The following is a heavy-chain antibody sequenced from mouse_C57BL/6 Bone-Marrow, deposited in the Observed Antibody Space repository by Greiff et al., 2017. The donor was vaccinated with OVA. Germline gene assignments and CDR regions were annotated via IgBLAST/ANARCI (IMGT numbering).Heavy chain of an antibody. CDR3: AIYYYGSSSGYFDV. CDR2: ISSGSSTI. J-gene: IGHJ1*03. CDR1: GFTFSDYG. V-gene: IGHV5-17*01. D-gene: IGHD1-1*01. Sequence: EVMLVESGGGLVKPGGSLKLSCAASGFTFSDYGMHWVRQAPEKGLEWVAYISSGSSTIYYADTVKGRFTISRDNAKNTLFLQMTSLRSEDTAMYYCAIYYYGSSSGYFDVWGTGTTVTVSS.